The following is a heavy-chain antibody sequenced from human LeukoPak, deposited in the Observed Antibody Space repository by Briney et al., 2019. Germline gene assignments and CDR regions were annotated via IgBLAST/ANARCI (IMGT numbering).Heavy chain of an antibody. V-gene: IGHV4-30-4*08. CDR2: IYYSGST. Sequence: SETLSLTCTVSGGSISSGGYYWSWIRQPPGKGLEWIGYIYYSGSTYYNPSLKSRVTISVDTSKNQFSLKLSSVTAADTAVYYCAREWEWELRRGAGYFDYWGQGTLVTVSS. CDR1: GGSISSGGYY. J-gene: IGHJ4*02. CDR3: AREWEWELRRGAGYFDY. D-gene: IGHD1-26*01.